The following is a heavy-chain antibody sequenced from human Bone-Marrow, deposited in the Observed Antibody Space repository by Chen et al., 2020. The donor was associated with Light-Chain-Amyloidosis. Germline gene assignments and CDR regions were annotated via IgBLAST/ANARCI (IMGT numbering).Heavy chain of an antibody. CDR3: ARDVAGYCSSTSCYPGWFDP. CDR2: IYYSGRT. V-gene: IGHV4-31*03. Sequence: QVQLQESGPGLVKPSQTLSLTCTVSGGSISSGGYYWSWLRQHPGKGLEWIGYIYYSGRTYYNPSLKSRVTISVDTSKNQFSLKLSSVTAADTAVYYCARDVAGYCSSTSCYPGWFDPWGQGTLVTVSS. D-gene: IGHD2-2*01. CDR1: GGSISSGGYY. J-gene: IGHJ5*02.